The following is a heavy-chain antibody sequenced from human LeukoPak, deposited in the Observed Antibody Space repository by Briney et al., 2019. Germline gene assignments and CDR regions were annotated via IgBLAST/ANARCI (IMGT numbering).Heavy chain of an antibody. CDR2: IYYSGST. Sequence: SETLSLTCTVSGGSISSSSYYWGWIRQPPGKGLEWIGSIYYSGSTYYNPSLKSRVTISVDTSKNQFSLKLSSVTAADTAVYYCAREITSVRGVIGYMDVWGKGTTVTISS. J-gene: IGHJ6*03. V-gene: IGHV4-39*07. CDR1: GGSISSSSYY. D-gene: IGHD3-10*01. CDR3: AREITSVRGVIGYMDV.